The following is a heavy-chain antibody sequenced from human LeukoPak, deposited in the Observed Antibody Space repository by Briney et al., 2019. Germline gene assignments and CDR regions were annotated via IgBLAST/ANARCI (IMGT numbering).Heavy chain of an antibody. CDR2: ISAYNGNT. Sequence: GASVKVSCKASGYTFTSYGISWVRQAPGQGLEWMGWISAYNGNTNYAQKLQGRVTMATDTSTSTAYMELRSLRSDDTAVYYCARDPTYSSGWYDTYYYYYGMDVWGQGTTVTVSS. J-gene: IGHJ6*02. V-gene: IGHV1-18*01. D-gene: IGHD6-19*01. CDR3: ARDPTYSSGWYDTYYYYYGMDV. CDR1: GYTFTSYG.